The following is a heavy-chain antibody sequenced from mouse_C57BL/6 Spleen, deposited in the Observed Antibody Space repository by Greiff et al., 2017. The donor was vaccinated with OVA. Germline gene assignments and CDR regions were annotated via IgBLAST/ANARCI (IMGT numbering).Heavy chain of an antibody. J-gene: IGHJ3*01. V-gene: IGHV5-17*01. Sequence: EVQLVESGGGLVKPGGSLKLSCAASGFTFSDYGMHWVRQAPEKGLEWVAYISSGSSTIYYADTVKGRFTISRDNAKNTLFLQMTSLRSEDTAMYYCARGGYSNWFAYWGQGTLVTVSA. CDR3: ARGGYSNWFAY. CDR2: ISSGSSTI. CDR1: GFTFSDYG. D-gene: IGHD2-5*01.